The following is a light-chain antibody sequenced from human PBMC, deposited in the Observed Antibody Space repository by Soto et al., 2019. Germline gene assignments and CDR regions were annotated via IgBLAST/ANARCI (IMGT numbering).Light chain of an antibody. V-gene: IGLV1-47*01. J-gene: IGLJ2*01. CDR1: SSNIGSKD. CDR3: AAWDDALSGRV. CDR2: VNN. Sequence: QSVVSQPPSASGAPGQRVTIACSGSSSNIGSKDVYWYQQLPGTAPKLLIYVNNQRPSGVPDRFSASKSVTSASLAISGLRSEDEADYYCAAWDDALSGRVFGGGTKLTVL.